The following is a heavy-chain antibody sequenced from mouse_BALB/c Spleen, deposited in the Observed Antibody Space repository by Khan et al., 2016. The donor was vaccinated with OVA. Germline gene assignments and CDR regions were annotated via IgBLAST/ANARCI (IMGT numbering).Heavy chain of an antibody. V-gene: IGHV5-9-3*01. CDR3: VRVYFGYCTA. CDR1: GFTFSSYA. J-gene: IGHJ2*01. D-gene: IGHD2-2*01. CDR2: ISSGGSLT. Sequence: EVGLVESGGGLVKPGGSLKVSCAASGFTFSSYAMSWVRQPPEKRLEWVATISSGGSLTYYPACVQGRFTISRDNGKNTLYLLMSSLRSEDTAMHYCVRVYFGYCTAWGHSTTLPVSS.